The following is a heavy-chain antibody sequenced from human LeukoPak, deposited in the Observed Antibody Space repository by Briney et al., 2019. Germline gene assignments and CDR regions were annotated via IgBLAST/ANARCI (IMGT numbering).Heavy chain of an antibody. Sequence: SETLSLTCTVSGGSISSYYWSWIRQPPGKGLEWIGYIYYSGSTNYNPSLKSRVTISVDTSKNQFSLKLSSVTAADTAVYYCARGVAVAGYYFDYWGQGTLITVSS. CDR3: ARGVAVAGYYFDY. J-gene: IGHJ4*02. D-gene: IGHD6-19*01. V-gene: IGHV4-59*01. CDR1: GGSISSYY. CDR2: IYYSGST.